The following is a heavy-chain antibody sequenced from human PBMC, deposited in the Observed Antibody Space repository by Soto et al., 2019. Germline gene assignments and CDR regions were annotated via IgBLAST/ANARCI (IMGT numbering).Heavy chain of an antibody. J-gene: IGHJ4*02. CDR1: GGSISSSSYY. CDR2: IYYSGST. V-gene: IGHV4-39*01. D-gene: IGHD6-19*01. Sequence: SSETLSLTCTVSGGSISSSSYYWGWIRQHPGKGLEWIGSIYYSGSTYYNPSLKSRVTISVDNAKNTLYLQMNSLRADDTAVYYCASGLITVAGTRNYWGPGTLVTVSS. CDR3: ASGLITVAGTRNY.